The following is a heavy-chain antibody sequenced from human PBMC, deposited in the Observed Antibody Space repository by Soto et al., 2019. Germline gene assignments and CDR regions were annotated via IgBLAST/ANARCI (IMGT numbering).Heavy chain of an antibody. J-gene: IGHJ4*02. CDR1: GFTFCSYA. CDR2: ISYDGSNK. V-gene: IGHV3-30*18. CDR3: AKDRVFD. Sequence: GGSLRLSCAASGFTFCSYAVHWVRQAPGKGLEWVAIISYDGSNKYYVDSVKGRFTISRDNPKNMLYLQMNSLRAEDTAVYYCAKDRVFDWGRGTLVTVSS.